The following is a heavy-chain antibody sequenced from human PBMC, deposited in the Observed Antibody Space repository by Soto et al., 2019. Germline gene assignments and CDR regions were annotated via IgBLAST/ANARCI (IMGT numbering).Heavy chain of an antibody. CDR1: GFTFSNYG. D-gene: IGHD3-10*01. CDR2: IWYDGSNE. J-gene: IGHJ4*02. Sequence: QVQLVESGGGVVQPGRSLRLSCASSGFTFSNYGMHWVRQAPGKGPEWVAVIWYDGSNEQYADPVKGRFTISRDNSKNTLYLQMNSLRAEDTAVYYCASALETGDYWGQGTLVTVSS. CDR3: ASALETGDY. V-gene: IGHV3-33*03.